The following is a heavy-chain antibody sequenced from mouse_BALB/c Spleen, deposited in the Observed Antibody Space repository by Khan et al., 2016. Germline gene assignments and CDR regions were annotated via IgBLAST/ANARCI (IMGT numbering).Heavy chain of an antibody. CDR1: GFSLTSYG. D-gene: IGHD2-1*01. V-gene: IGHV2-2*02. J-gene: IGHJ4*01. Sequence: QVQLKESGPGLVQPSQSLSITCTVSGFSLTSYGVHWVRQSPGKGLEWLGVIWSGGSTVYNAAFISRLSISKDNSKSQVFFKMNSLQANDTAIYYCARNYGNYYAMDDWCQGTSVTVSS. CDR3: ARNYGNYYAMDD. CDR2: IWSGGST.